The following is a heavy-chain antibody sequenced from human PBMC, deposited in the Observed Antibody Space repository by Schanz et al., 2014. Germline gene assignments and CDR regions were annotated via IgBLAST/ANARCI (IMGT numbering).Heavy chain of an antibody. Sequence: EVLLVESGGGLVTPGESLRLSCAASGFTFSSYSMNWVRQAPGKGLEWVSSVSHGGTYIYYADSVRGRFTISRDNAKNPLFLQMHSLRAADTAVYYCARSTYYDILTGQTHTRVDVRYFDLWGRGTLVTVSS. CDR2: VSHGGTYI. CDR1: GFTFSSYS. CDR3: ARSTYYDILTGQTHTRVDVRYFDL. J-gene: IGHJ2*01. V-gene: IGHV3-21*02. D-gene: IGHD3-9*01.